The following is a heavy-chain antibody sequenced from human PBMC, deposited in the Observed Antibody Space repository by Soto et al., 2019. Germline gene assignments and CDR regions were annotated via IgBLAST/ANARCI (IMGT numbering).Heavy chain of an antibody. D-gene: IGHD2-8*02. Sequence: GGSLRLSCAASGFTFSSYGMHWVRQAPGKGLEGVAVISYDGSNKYYADSVKGRFTISRDNSKNTLYLEMNSRRAEDTAVYYCAKYWRRRGADDSYFDYWGQGALVTVSS. J-gene: IGHJ4*02. CDR1: GFTFSSYG. V-gene: IGHV3-30*18. CDR3: AKYWRRRGADDSYFDY. CDR2: ISYDGSNK.